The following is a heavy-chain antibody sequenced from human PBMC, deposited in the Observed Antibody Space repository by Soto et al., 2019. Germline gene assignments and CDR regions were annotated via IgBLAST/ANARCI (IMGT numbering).Heavy chain of an antibody. D-gene: IGHD5-18*01. Sequence: GGSLRLSCAASGFTFTSYAMSWVRQAPGKGLEWVSAISGSGGSTYYADSVKGRFTISRDNSKNTLYLQMNSLRAEDTAVYYCAKDQNIQLWPRYYYYGMDVWGQGTTVTV. CDR1: GFTFTSYA. CDR3: AKDQNIQLWPRYYYYGMDV. CDR2: ISGSGGST. V-gene: IGHV3-23*01. J-gene: IGHJ6*02.